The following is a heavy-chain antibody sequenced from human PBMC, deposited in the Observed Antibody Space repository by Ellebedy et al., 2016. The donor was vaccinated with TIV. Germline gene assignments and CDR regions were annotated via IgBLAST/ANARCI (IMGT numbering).Heavy chain of an antibody. D-gene: IGHD4-17*01. CDR2: ISYDGSNK. CDR1: GFTFSSYG. J-gene: IGHJ4*02. CDR3: AKDRTTEFDY. V-gene: IGHV3-30*18. Sequence: GESLKISXAASGFTFSSYGMHWVRQAPGKGLEWVAVISYDGSNKYYADSVKGRFTISRDNSKNTLYLQMNSLRAEDTAVYYCAKDRTTEFDYWGQGTLVTVSS.